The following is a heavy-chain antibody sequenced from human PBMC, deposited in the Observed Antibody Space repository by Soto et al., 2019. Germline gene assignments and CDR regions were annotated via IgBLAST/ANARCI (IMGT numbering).Heavy chain of an antibody. J-gene: IGHJ5*02. V-gene: IGHV4-31*03. CDR1: GGSIGGDGSY. CDR2: VHYSGTT. D-gene: IGHD6-13*01. CDR3: ARGWTAGAGWANWFDL. Sequence: QVQLQESCRGLVEPSQTLSLTCTVSGGSIGGDGSYWGWIRHHPGKGLEWIGYVHYSGTTYYNPSLKGRLTLSVDTAKTQYSLTLRTVTAADTAVYYCARGWTAGAGWANWFDLWGQGTLVTVSS.